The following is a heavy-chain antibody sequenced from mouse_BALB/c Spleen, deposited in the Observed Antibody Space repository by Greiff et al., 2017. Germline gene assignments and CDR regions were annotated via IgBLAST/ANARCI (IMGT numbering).Heavy chain of an antibody. CDR2: IDPANGNT. J-gene: IGHJ3*01. CDR3: ARDYYGSSYGWFAY. V-gene: IGHV14-3*02. Sequence: EVKLQESGAELVKPGASVKLSCTASGFNIKDTYMHWVKQRPEQGLEWIGRIDPANGNTKYDPKFQGKATITADTSSNTAYLQLSSLTSEDTAVYYCARDYYGSSYGWFAYWGQGTLVTVSA. CDR1: GFNIKDTY. D-gene: IGHD1-1*01.